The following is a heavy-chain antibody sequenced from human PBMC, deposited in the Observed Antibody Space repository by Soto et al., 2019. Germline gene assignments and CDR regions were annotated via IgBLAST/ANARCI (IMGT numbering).Heavy chain of an antibody. CDR3: ARGDVVVPAAKSGQYYYYYYYMDV. D-gene: IGHD2-2*01. J-gene: IGHJ6*03. V-gene: IGHV4-59*01. CDR1: GGSISSYY. CDR2: IYYSGST. Sequence: SETLSLTCTVSGGSISSYYWSWIRQPPGKGLEWIGYIYYSGSTNYNPSLKSRVTISVDTSKNQFSLKLSAVTAADTAVYYCARGDVVVPAAKSGQYYYYYYYMDVWGKGTTVTVSS.